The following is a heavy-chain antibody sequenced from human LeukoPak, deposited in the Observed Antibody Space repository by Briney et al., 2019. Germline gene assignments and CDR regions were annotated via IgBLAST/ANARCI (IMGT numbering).Heavy chain of an antibody. V-gene: IGHV3-21*01. Sequence: TGGSLRLSCAASGFTFSSYSMSWVRQAPGKGLEWVSSISSSSSYIYYADSVKGRFTISRDNAKNSLYLQMNSLRAEDTAVYYCASLGYCSGGSCYSHYYYYMDVWGKGTTVTVSS. D-gene: IGHD2-15*01. CDR1: GFTFSSYS. CDR2: ISSSSSYI. CDR3: ASLGYCSGGSCYSHYYYYMDV. J-gene: IGHJ6*03.